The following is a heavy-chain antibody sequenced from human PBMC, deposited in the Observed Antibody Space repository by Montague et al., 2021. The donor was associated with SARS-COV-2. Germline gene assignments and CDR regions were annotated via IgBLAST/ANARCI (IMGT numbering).Heavy chain of an antibody. Sequence: SETLSLTCSVSGTSITSYYWNWIRQPPGKGLEWIGYISDSGSTNHSPSLKSRVTMSVDTSKNQMSLKLTSVTAADTDVYYCARGCLSYFGAGSHCYGMDVWGQGTTVTVSS. V-gene: IGHV4-59*01. CDR3: ARGCLSYFGAGSHCYGMDV. CDR1: GTSITSYY. J-gene: IGHJ6*02. D-gene: IGHD3-10*01. CDR2: ISDSGST.